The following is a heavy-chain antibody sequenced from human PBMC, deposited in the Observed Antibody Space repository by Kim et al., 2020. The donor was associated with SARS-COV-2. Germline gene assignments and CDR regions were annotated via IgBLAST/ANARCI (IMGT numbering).Heavy chain of an antibody. D-gene: IGHD3-10*01. CDR1: GFTFSDYY. Sequence: GGSLRLSCAASGFTFSDYYMSWIRQAPGKGLEWVSYISSSSSYTNYADSVKGRFTISRDNAKNSLYLQMNSLRAEDTAVYYCARARGSGSWYFDYWGQGTLVTVSS. CDR2: ISSSSSYT. CDR3: ARARGSGSWYFDY. V-gene: IGHV3-11*06. J-gene: IGHJ4*02.